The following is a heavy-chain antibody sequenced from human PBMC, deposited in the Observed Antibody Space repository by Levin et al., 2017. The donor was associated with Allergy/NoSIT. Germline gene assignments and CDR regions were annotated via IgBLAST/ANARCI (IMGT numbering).Heavy chain of an antibody. V-gene: IGHV4-34*01. CDR3: ARSVAGTDY. CDR2: INHSGST. D-gene: IGHD6-19*01. Sequence: PGGSLRLSCVVYGGSLSGYYWSWIRQPPGKGLEWIGEINHSGSTNYNPSLKSRVTISVDTSKNQFSLKLSSVTAADTAVYYCARSVAGTDYWGQGTLVTVSS. CDR1: GGSLSGYY. J-gene: IGHJ4*02.